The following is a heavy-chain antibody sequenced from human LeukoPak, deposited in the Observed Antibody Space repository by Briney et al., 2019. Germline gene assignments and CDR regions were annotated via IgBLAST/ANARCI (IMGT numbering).Heavy chain of an antibody. Sequence: ETLSLTCTVSGVSISSYHWTWIRQPPGKGLEWIGSIYHSGSTYYNPSLKSRVTISVDTSKNQFSLKLSSVTAADTAIYYCARDKVDWGQGTLATVSS. J-gene: IGHJ4*02. D-gene: IGHD2-15*01. V-gene: IGHV4-59*12. CDR1: GVSISSYH. CDR3: ARDKVD. CDR2: IYHSGST.